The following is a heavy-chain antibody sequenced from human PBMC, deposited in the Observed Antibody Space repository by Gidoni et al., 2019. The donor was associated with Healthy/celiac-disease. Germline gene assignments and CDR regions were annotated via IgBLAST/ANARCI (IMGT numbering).Heavy chain of an antibody. D-gene: IGHD2-2*01. CDR2: ISSSSSYI. CDR3: ATIVVVPAATLFDY. V-gene: IGHV3-21*01. J-gene: IGHJ4*02. CDR1: GFTFSSYS. Sequence: EVRLVESGGGLVKPGGFLRLSCAASGFTFSSYSMNWVRQAPGKGLEWVSSISSSSSYIYYADSVKGRFTISRDNAKNSLYLQMNSLRAEDTAVYYCATIVVVPAATLFDYWGQGTLVTVSA.